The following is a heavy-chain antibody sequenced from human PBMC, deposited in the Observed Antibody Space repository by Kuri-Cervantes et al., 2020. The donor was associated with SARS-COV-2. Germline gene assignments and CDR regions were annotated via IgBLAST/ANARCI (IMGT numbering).Heavy chain of an antibody. CDR2: ISYDGSNK. D-gene: IGHD1-7*01. CDR1: GFTFSSYG. CDR3: ARGVAELRYYGMYV. Sequence: GESLKISCAASGFTFSSYGMHWVRQAPGKGLEWVAVISYDGSNKYYADSVKGRFTISRDNSKNTLYLQMNSLRAEDTAVYYCARGVAELRYYGMYVWGQGTTVTVSS. V-gene: IGHV3-30*03. J-gene: IGHJ6*02.